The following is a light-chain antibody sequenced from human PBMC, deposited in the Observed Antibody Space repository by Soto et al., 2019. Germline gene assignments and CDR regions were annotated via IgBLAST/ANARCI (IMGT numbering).Light chain of an antibody. J-gene: IGKJ2*01. V-gene: IGKV3-15*01. CDR1: QSVSNN. Sequence: EIVMTHSPATLSVSPGERATLSCRASQSVSNNLAWYQQKPGQAPRLLIYGASTRSTAIPARFSGSGSWTEFTLTISSLQSEEFAVYFCQQYDNWPYTFGQGTKLEIK. CDR3: QQYDNWPYT. CDR2: GAS.